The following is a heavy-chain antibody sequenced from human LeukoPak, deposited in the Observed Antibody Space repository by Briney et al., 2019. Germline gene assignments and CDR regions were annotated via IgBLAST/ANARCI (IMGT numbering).Heavy chain of an antibody. D-gene: IGHD6-13*01. V-gene: IGHV3-30*04. Sequence: PGGSLRLSCAASGFTFSSYAMHWVRQAPGKGLEWVAVISYDGSNKYYADSVKGRFTISRDNSKNTLYLQMNSLRAEDTAVYYCAREALPVLWAAAAFDYWGQGTLVTVSS. CDR3: AREALPVLWAAAAFDY. CDR1: GFTFSSYA. J-gene: IGHJ4*02. CDR2: ISYDGSNK.